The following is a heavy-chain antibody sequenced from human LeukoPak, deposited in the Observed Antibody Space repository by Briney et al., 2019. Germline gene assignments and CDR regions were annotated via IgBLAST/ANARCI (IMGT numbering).Heavy chain of an antibody. Sequence: ASVKVSCKASGYTFTSYYMHWVRQAPGQGLEWMGIINPSGGSTSYAQKFQGRVTMTRDTSTSTVYMELSSLRSEDTAVYYCARVGGNSGSYYYYGMDVWGQGTTVTVSS. J-gene: IGHJ6*02. V-gene: IGHV1-46*01. CDR1: GYTFTSYY. D-gene: IGHD4-23*01. CDR2: INPSGGST. CDR3: ARVGGNSGSYYYYGMDV.